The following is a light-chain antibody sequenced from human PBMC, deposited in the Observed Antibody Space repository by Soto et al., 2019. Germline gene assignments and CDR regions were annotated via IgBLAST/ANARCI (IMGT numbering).Light chain of an antibody. CDR1: SSDFGGYNY. CDR2: DVS. J-gene: IGLJ1*01. Sequence: QSALTQPRSVSGSPGQSVTISCTGTSSDFGGYNYVSWYQHHPGKAPKLMIYDVSERPSGVPDRFSGSKSGNTASLTISGLQAEDEADYYCTSYTRSATPYIYGTGTKVTVL. V-gene: IGLV2-11*01. CDR3: TSYTRSATPYI.